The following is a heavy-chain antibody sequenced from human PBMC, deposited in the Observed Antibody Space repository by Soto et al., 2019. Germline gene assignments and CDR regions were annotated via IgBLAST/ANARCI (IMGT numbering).Heavy chain of an antibody. V-gene: IGHV4-59*02. Sequence: SEALPLTCTLSSRSASTCYWSCMRQPPGKGLEWIGYTYYSGSTNYNPSLKSRVTISVDTSKNQFSLKLSSVTAADTAVYYCARDGGLSTAVVSKVYYFDYWGQGTLVTV. CDR3: ARDGGLSTAVVSKVYYFDY. CDR1: SRSASTCY. D-gene: IGHD4-17*01. J-gene: IGHJ4*02. CDR2: TYYSGST.